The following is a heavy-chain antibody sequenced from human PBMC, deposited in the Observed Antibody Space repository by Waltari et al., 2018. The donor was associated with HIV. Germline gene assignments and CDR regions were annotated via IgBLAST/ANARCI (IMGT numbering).Heavy chain of an antibody. J-gene: IGHJ4*02. CDR1: GFTFSDYG. Sequence: QVQLVESGGGVVQPERSLRLSCAASGFTFSDYGMPWVRQAPGKGWGCVAVRWYKGNTKYYAEALKGRFAISRDNSKKTLYLQMNRLRAEDTAVYYWASGHSSGYFYFDYWGQGTLVTVSS. D-gene: IGHD3-22*01. V-gene: IGHV3-33*01. CDR3: ASGHSSGYFYFDY. CDR2: RWYKGNTK.